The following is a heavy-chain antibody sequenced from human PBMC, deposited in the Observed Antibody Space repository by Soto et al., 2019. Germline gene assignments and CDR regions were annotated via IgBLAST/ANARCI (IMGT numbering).Heavy chain of an antibody. CDR3: ARGAAAGPDAFDI. V-gene: IGHV4-34*01. D-gene: IGHD6-13*01. Sequence: QVQLQQWGAGLLKPSETLSLTCAVYGGSFSGYYWSWIRQPPGKGLEWIGEINHSGSTNYNPSLKSRVTISVDTSKNQFSLKLSSVTAADTAVYYCARGAAAGPDAFDIWGQGTMVTVSS. J-gene: IGHJ3*02. CDR2: INHSGST. CDR1: GGSFSGYY.